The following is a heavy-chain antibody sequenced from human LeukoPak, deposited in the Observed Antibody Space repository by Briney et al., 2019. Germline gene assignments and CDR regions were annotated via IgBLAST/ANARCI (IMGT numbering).Heavy chain of an antibody. J-gene: IGHJ4*02. V-gene: IGHV3-48*03. D-gene: IGHD4-17*01. CDR3: AREGDSGDSDY. CDR1: GFTFSNYE. CDR2: ITSSGSIM. Sequence: PGGSLRLSCAASGFTFSNYEMNWVRQAPGKGLEWVSYITSSGSIMYYPDYVKGRFTIARDNANNSLYLQMNSLTAEGTAVYYCAREGDSGDSDYWGQGPLVTVSS.